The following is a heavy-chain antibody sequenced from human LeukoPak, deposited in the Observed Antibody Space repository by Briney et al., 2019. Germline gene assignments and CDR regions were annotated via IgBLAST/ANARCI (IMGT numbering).Heavy chain of an antibody. J-gene: IGHJ3*02. D-gene: IGHD5-12*01. CDR2: IYYSGST. CDR1: GGSISSYY. CDR3: ARDSEWLPQGGAFDI. Sequence: SETLSLTCTVSGGSISSYYWSWIRQPPGKGLEWIGYIYYSGSTNYNPSLKSRVTISVDTSKNQFSLKLSSVTAADTAVYYCARDSEWLPQGGAFDIWGQGTMVTVSS. V-gene: IGHV4-59*12.